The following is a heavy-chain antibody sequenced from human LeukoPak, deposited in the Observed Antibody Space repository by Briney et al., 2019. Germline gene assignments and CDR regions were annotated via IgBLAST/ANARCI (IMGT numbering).Heavy chain of an antibody. CDR2: ISSRSIYI. V-gene: IGHV3-21*01. D-gene: IGHD6-19*01. J-gene: IGHJ5*02. CDR3: GRILSGWYDKCFDP. CDR1: GFTFCKYS. Sequence: GGSLRLSCGGSGFTFCKYSINCVPQAPGEGREWGSSISSRSIYIYYAGTVEGRFTISRDDARNSEYLQKNSLRADDTAVYYCGRILSGWYDKCFDPWGQGTLVTVSS.